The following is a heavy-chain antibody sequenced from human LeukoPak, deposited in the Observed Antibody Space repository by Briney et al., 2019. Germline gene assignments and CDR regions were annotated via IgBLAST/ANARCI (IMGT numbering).Heavy chain of an antibody. CDR1: GYTFTSYY. Sequence: GASVKVSCKASGYTFTSYYMHWVRQAPGQGLEWMGTINPSGGSTSYAQKFQGRVTMTRDMSTSTVYMELSSLRSEDTAVYYCAREYSSSWEDGNWFDPWGQGTLVTVSS. CDR2: INPSGGST. V-gene: IGHV1-46*01. J-gene: IGHJ5*02. D-gene: IGHD6-13*01. CDR3: AREYSSSWEDGNWFDP.